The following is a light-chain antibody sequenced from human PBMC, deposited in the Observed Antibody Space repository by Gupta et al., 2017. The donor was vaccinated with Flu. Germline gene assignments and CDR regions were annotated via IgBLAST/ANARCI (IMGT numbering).Light chain of an antibody. V-gene: IGKV1-33*01. CDR1: HDISDY. Sequence: GDRVTITCQASHDISDYLNWYQHKPGNAPELLIYDASILQTGVPSRFSGSGSGTDFTFTISSLQPEDIATYYCQQYNNLPITFGGGTKVEIK. J-gene: IGKJ4*01. CDR3: QQYNNLPIT. CDR2: DAS.